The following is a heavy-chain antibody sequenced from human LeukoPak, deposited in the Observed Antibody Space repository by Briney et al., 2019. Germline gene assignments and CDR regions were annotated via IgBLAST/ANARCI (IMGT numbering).Heavy chain of an antibody. CDR3: ARATGNSEYFQH. J-gene: IGHJ1*01. Sequence: DSVKVSCKASGYTFTSYDINWVRQATGQGLEWMGWMNPNSGNTGYAQKFQGRVTMTRNTSISTAYMELSSLRSEDTAVYYCARATGNSEYFQHWGQGTLVTVSS. CDR2: MNPNSGNT. V-gene: IGHV1-8*01. CDR1: GYTFTSYD. D-gene: IGHD1-7*01.